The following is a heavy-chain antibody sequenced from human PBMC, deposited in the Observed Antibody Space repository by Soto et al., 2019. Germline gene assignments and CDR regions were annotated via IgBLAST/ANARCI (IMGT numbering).Heavy chain of an antibody. V-gene: IGHV3-23*01. CDR1: GFAFSDYA. J-gene: IGHJ4*02. Sequence: EVHLLESGGGLVQPGGSLRLSCAASGFAFSDYAMTWVRQAPGKGLEWVSDISDGDGATHYADSVKGSFTISRDDSKNTLYLQMDSLRADDAAVYYCAKGRTFFDFWGQGTLVTVPS. CDR3: AKGRTFFDF. D-gene: IGHD3-16*01. CDR2: ISDGDGAT.